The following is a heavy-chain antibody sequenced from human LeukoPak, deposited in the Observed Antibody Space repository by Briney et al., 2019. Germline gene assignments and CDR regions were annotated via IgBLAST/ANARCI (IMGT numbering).Heavy chain of an antibody. CDR2: ISGSGGST. J-gene: IGHJ4*02. V-gene: IGHV3-23*01. CDR1: GFTFSSYA. Sequence: GGSLRLSCAASGFTFSSYAMSWVRQAPGKGLEWVSAISGSGGSTYYADSVKGRFTISRDNSKNTLYLQMNSLRAEDTAVYYCAKGNYDILTGRGPFFDFLGQGTLVTVSS. D-gene: IGHD3-9*01. CDR3: AKGNYDILTGRGPFFDF.